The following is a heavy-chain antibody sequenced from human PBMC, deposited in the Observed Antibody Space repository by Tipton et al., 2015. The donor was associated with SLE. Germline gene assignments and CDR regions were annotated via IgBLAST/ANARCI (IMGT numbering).Heavy chain of an antibody. J-gene: IGHJ2*01. CDR3: ARHGLRNVADHWYFDL. V-gene: IGHV4-59*08. CDR2: IYYSGST. Sequence: TLSLTCTFSGGSINTYYWSWIRQSPGKGLEWIGYIYYSGSTNYNPSLKSRVTISVDTSKNQFSLKLSSVTAADTAVYYCARHGLRNVADHWYFDLWGRGTLVTVSS. CDR1: GGSINTYY. D-gene: IGHD6-19*01.